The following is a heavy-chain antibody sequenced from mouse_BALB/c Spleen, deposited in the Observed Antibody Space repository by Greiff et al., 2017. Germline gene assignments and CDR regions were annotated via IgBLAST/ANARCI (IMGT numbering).Heavy chain of an antibody. CDR2: INPSYGRT. CDR3: ARGLTGAWFAY. V-gene: IGHV1S81*02. Sequence: QVQLQQPGAELVKPGASVKLSCKASGYTFTSYWMHWVKQRPGQGLEWIGEINPSYGRTNYNEKFKSKATLTVDKSSSTAYMQLSSLTSEDSAVYYCARGLTGAWFAYWGQGTLVTVSA. J-gene: IGHJ3*01. D-gene: IGHD4-1*01. CDR1: GYTFTSYW.